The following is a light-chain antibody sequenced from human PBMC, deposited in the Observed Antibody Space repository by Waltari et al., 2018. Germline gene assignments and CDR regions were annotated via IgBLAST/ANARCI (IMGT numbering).Light chain of an antibody. V-gene: IGKV3D-11*01. CDR2: DAS. CDR3: QQRST. J-gene: IGKJ3*01. CDR1: QGVSSS. Sequence: EIVLTQSPATLSLSPGERATLTCRASQGVSSSLAWYQQKPGQAPRLLIYDASNRATGIPSRFSGSGPGTDFTLTISSLEPEDFAVYYCQQRSTFGPGTKVDIK.